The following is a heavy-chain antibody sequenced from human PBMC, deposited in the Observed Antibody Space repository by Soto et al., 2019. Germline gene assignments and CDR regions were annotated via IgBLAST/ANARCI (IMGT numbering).Heavy chain of an antibody. V-gene: IGHV3-9*01. CDR3: AKGLSGYSYGPFDY. D-gene: IGHD5-18*01. J-gene: IGHJ4*02. CDR1: GFTFDDYA. CDR2: INWNTGSI. Sequence: GGSLRLSCAASGFTFDDYAMHWVRQAPGKGLEWVSGINWNTGSIGYADSVKGRFTISKDTAKNSLYLQMNSLRAEDTALYYCAKGLSGYSYGPFDYWRQRNLVPASS.